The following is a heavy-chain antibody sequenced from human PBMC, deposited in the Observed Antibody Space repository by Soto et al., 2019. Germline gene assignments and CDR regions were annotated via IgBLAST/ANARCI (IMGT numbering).Heavy chain of an antibody. Sequence: PGGSLRLSCAASGFTFSSYWMSWVRQAPGKGLEWVANIKQDGSEKYYVDSVKGRSTISRDNAKNSLYLQMNSLRDEDTAVYYCVQGDYYYYGMDVWGQGTTVTVSS. J-gene: IGHJ6*02. CDR3: VQGDYYYYGMDV. V-gene: IGHV3-7*02. CDR2: IKQDGSEK. CDR1: GFTFSSYW.